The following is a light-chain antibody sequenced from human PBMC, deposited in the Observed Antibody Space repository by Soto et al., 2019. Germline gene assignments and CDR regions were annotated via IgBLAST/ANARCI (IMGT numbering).Light chain of an antibody. Sequence: EIMLTHSPGPLSLSPGERATLSCRASQSVSSNLAWYQQQPPQAPRLLLYGASTRATGIPARFSGSGSGTEFTLTISSLQSEDFAVYYCQQYNNWPPLTLGQGPRLEI. CDR1: QSVSSN. V-gene: IGKV3-15*01. CDR3: QQYNNWPPLT. CDR2: GAS. J-gene: IGKJ5*01.